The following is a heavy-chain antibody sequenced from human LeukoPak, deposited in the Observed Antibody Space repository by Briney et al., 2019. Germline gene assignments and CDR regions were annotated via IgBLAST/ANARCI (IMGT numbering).Heavy chain of an antibody. J-gene: IGHJ4*02. V-gene: IGHV1-2*02. CDR3: TTRGGDTLMRTEAFDY. Sequence: ASVKVSCKASGYTFTSYYIHWVRQAPGQGLEWMGWMNPDSGGTNYKGRVTMTRDTSINTAYMDLRRLTSDDTAIYYCTTRGGDTLMRTEAFDYWGLGTLVTVSS. D-gene: IGHD3-16*01. CDR1: GYTFTSYY. CDR2: MNPDSGGT.